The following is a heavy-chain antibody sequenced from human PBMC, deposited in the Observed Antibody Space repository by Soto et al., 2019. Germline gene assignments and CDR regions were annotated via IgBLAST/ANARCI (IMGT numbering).Heavy chain of an antibody. D-gene: IGHD3-10*01. CDR1: GFSFGEYL. V-gene: IGHV3-49*03. CDR2: IRGKAYGATT. CDR3: ASGLWFGDLSFAEFDH. J-gene: IGHJ4*02. Sequence: GGSLRLSCTTSGFSFGEYLMSWFRQAPGKGLEWLGFIRGKAYGATTEYAASVEGRFTISRDDSKSIAYLQMNSLKTEDTAVYYCASGLWFGDLSFAEFDHWGQGTLVTVTS.